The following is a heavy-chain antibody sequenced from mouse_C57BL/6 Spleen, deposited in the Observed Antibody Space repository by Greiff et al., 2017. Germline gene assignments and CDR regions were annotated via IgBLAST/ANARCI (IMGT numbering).Heavy chain of an antibody. CDR3: ARRVAPGYCDV. J-gene: IGHJ1*03. Sequence: QVHVKQPGAELVMPGASVKLSCKASGYTFTSYWMHWVKQRPGQGLEWIGEIDPSDSYTNYNQKFKGKSTLTVDKSSSTAYMQLSSLTTEDSAIYYCARRVAPGYCDVWGTGTTVTVSS. CDR2: IDPSDSYT. CDR1: GYTFTSYW. D-gene: IGHD6-1*01. V-gene: IGHV1-69*01.